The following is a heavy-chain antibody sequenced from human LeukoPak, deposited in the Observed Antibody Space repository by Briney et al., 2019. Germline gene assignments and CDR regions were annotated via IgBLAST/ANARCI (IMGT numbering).Heavy chain of an antibody. CDR1: GGSFSGYY. Sequence: SETLSLTCAVYGGSFSGYYWSWIRQPPGKGLEWIGEINHSGSTNYNPSLKSRVTISVDTSKNQFSLKLSSVTAADTAVYYCASVPIPSTLRRSYSYYYMDVWGKGTTVTVSS. V-gene: IGHV4-34*01. J-gene: IGHJ6*03. CDR3: ASVPIPSTLRRSYSYYYMDV. CDR2: INHSGST. D-gene: IGHD2-21*01.